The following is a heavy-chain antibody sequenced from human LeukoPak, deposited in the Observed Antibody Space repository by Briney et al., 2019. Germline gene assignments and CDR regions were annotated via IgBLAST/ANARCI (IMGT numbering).Heavy chain of an antibody. Sequence: ASVKVSCKASGYTFSSSGITWVRQAPGQGREWMGWISGYNGQAKYAQKFQGRVTVTTDTSTSTAYMELTSLTSDDTAVYYCARDKDLGAVAGTFDYWGQGTLVTVSS. CDR2: ISGYNGQA. V-gene: IGHV1-18*01. CDR3: ARDKDLGAVAGTFDY. CDR1: GYTFSSSG. D-gene: IGHD6-19*01. J-gene: IGHJ4*02.